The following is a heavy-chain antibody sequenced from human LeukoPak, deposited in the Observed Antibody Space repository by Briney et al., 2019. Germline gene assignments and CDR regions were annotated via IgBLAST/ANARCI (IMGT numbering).Heavy chain of an antibody. D-gene: IGHD5-24*01. CDR2: INSDGSST. CDR3: ARDLERGIPKYIFDY. Sequence: GGSLRLSCAASGFTFSSYWMHWVRQAPGKGLVWVSRINSDGSSTTYADSVKGRFAISRDNAKNTLFLQMNSLSPEDTAVYYCARDLERGIPKYIFDYWGQGTLLMVSS. J-gene: IGHJ4*02. CDR1: GFTFSSYW. V-gene: IGHV3-74*03.